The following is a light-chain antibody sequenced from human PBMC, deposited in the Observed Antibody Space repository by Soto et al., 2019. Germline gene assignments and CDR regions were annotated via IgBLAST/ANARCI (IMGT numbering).Light chain of an antibody. J-gene: IGKJ1*01. Sequence: QLTQSPSSLFASVGDRVTIACRASQTVSKFVNWYQXKKGKGXDXVIYSASTLYSGVPSRFSGIGSGTDLTITITNLQPEDCETYECQQTYSLPRTFAQGTKVDIK. V-gene: IGKV1-39*01. CDR2: SAS. CDR3: QQTYSLPRT. CDR1: QTVSKF.